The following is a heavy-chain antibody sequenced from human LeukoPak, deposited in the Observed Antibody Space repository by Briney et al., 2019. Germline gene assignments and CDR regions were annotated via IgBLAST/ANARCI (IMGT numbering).Heavy chain of an antibody. V-gene: IGHV3-74*01. D-gene: IGHD1-7*01. J-gene: IGHJ4*02. CDR3: AKLVRHSGTLFYFDH. Sequence: GGSLRLSCAASGFTFNNYWMHWVRQAPWKGLMWVSLINTDESITNYADSVKGRFTISRDNAKNTLYLQMDSLRAEDTAVYYCAKLVRHSGTLFYFDHWGQGILVTVSS. CDR1: GFTFNNYW. CDR2: INTDESIT.